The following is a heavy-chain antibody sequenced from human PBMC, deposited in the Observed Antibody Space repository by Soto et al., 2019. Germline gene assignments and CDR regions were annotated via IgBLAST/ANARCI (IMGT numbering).Heavy chain of an antibody. D-gene: IGHD3-3*01. Sequence: QVQLVQSGAEVKKPGSSVKVSCKASGGTFSSYAISWVRQAPGQGLEWMGGIIPIFGTANYAQKFQGRVTLXEDXSXVTAYMELSSLRSEDTAVYYCARDWGGYPYRPGFDYWGQGTLVTVSS. J-gene: IGHJ4*02. CDR2: IIPIFGTA. CDR3: ARDWGGYPYRPGFDY. V-gene: IGHV1-69*12. CDR1: GGTFSSYA.